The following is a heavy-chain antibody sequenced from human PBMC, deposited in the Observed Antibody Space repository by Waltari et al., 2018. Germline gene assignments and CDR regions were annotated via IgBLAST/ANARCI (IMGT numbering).Heavy chain of an antibody. D-gene: IGHD1-1*01. J-gene: IGHJ3*02. CDR3: ARGGTPWARTVRSGAFDI. CDR2: ISYNGSNK. CDR1: GFTFSSYA. V-gene: IGHV3-30-3*01. Sequence: QVQLVESGGGVVQPGRSLRLSCAASGFTFSSYAMHWVRQAPGKGLEWVAVISYNGSNKYYADSVKGRFTISRDNSKNTLYLQMNSLRAEDTAVYYCARGGTPWARTVRSGAFDIWGQGTMVTVSS.